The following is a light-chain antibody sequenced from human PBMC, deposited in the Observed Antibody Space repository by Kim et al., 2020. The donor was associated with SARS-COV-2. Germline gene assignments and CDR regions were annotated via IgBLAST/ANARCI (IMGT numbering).Light chain of an antibody. Sequence: SPGGTVTLTCASNTGAVTSGYYPNWFQLKPGQAPRSMIHTASGRHSWTPARFSGSLLGGKAALTLSGVQPEDEAEYYCLLYYGGVWVFGGGTQLTVL. CDR1: TGAVTSGYY. CDR2: TAS. CDR3: LLYYGGVWV. V-gene: IGLV7-43*01. J-gene: IGLJ3*02.